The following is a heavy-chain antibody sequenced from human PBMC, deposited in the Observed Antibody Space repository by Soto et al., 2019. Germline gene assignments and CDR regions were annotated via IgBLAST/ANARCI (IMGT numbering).Heavy chain of an antibody. CDR1: RFSLSPCGAG. D-gene: IGHD1-26*01. CDR3: AHRYGGNYYRWYFDS. CDR2: ISWKDEK. V-gene: IGHV2-5*01. J-gene: IGHJ4*02. Sequence: SGPTLVNPPQTVTLTCPFSRFSLSPCGAGVGWIRQSPGKAPEWLALISWKDEKRYNPGLKSRLTITKDTSKNQVVLTMTDLDPVDTATYFCAHRYGGNYYRWYFDSWGQGTLVTVSS.